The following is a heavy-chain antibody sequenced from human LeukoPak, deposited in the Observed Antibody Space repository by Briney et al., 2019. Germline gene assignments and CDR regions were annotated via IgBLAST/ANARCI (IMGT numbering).Heavy chain of an antibody. Sequence: PSETLSLTCAVYGGSFSGYYWSWIRQPPGKGLEWIGEINHSGSTNYNPSLKSRVTISVDTSKNQFSLKLSSVTAADTAVYYCASVLSNSNYWGQGTLVTVSS. CDR3: ASVLSNSNY. J-gene: IGHJ4*02. V-gene: IGHV4-34*01. D-gene: IGHD2-8*01. CDR1: GGSFSGYY. CDR2: INHSGST.